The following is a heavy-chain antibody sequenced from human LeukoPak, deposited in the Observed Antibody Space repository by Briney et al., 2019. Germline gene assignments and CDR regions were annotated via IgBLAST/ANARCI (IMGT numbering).Heavy chain of an antibody. D-gene: IGHD3-22*01. Sequence: PSETLSLTCTVSGGSISSYYWSWIRQPPGKGLEWIGNIYYSGSTNYNPSLKSRVTISVDTSKNQFSLKLSSVTAADTAVYYCTRGSIAYYYMDVWGKGTTVTVSS. CDR1: GGSISSYY. CDR3: TRGSIAYYYMDV. J-gene: IGHJ6*03. CDR2: IYYSGST. V-gene: IGHV4-59*01.